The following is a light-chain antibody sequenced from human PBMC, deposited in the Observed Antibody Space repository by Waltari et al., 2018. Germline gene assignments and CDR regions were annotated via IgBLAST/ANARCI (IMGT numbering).Light chain of an antibody. CDR3: QQGNSNPFT. V-gene: IGKV1-13*02. J-gene: IGKJ3*01. Sequence: IQMSQSPSSLSASVGDRVTITCRASQGISSYLNWYQQKPWKAPKLLIYYANSLASGVPSRFSGSGSGTEFTLTISSLQPEDFATYYCQQGNSNPFTFGPGTKLDIK. CDR1: QGISSY. CDR2: YAN.